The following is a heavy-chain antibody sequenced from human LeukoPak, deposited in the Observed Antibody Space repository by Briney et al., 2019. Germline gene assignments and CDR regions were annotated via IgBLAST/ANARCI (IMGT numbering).Heavy chain of an antibody. D-gene: IGHD1-26*01. Sequence: GGSLRLSCAVSGFSSSSYWMSWVRQAPGKGLEWVANIKQDGSEKYYVDSVKGRFTISRDNAKNSLYLQMNSLRAEDTAVYYCARDHIVGATNFDSWGQGSLVTVSS. CDR2: IKQDGSEK. J-gene: IGHJ4*02. V-gene: IGHV3-7*01. CDR3: ARDHIVGATNFDS. CDR1: GFSSSSYW.